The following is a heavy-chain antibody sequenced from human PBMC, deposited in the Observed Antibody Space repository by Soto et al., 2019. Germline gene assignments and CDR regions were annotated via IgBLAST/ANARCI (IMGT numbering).Heavy chain of an antibody. V-gene: IGHV4-59*08. CDR3: ARHNYGSGSTYFDY. CDR1: GGSISSYY. D-gene: IGHD3-10*01. J-gene: IGHJ4*02. Sequence: SETLSLTCTVSGGSISSYYWSWIRQPPGKGLEWIGYIYYSGSTKYNPSLKSRVNISVDTSKNQFTLKMNTMTTADTTMYYCARHNYGSGSTYFDYWGQGTLVTVS. CDR2: IYYSGST.